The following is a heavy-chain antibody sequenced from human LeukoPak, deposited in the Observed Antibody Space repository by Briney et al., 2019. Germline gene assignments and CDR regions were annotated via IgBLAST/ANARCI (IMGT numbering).Heavy chain of an antibody. D-gene: IGHD6-6*01. CDR2: ISDSGGST. J-gene: IGHJ4*02. CDR3: AKDEYSSPAHY. CDR1: GFIFSSSP. V-gene: IGHV3-23*01. Sequence: GGSLRLSCTVSGFIFSSSPMSWARQAPGKGLEWVSGISDSGGSTYYADSVKGRFTISRDNSKNTLYLQMNNLRAEDTAVYYCAKDEYSSPAHYWSQGTLVTVSS.